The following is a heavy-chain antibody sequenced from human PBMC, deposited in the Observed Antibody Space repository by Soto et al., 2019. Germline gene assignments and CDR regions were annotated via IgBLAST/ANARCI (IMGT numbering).Heavy chain of an antibody. D-gene: IGHD5-12*01. J-gene: IGHJ3*02. Sequence: QVQLQESGPGLVKPSQTLSLTCTVSGGSISSGGYYWSWIRQNPGKGLEWIGYIYYSGTPNYNTSLNSRLTRSVDTAKNQLSLKLNSMTAADTAVYYCARDESATDAFDIWGQGTMVTVSS. V-gene: IGHV4-31*03. CDR2: IYYSGTP. CDR3: ARDESATDAFDI. CDR1: GGSISSGGYY.